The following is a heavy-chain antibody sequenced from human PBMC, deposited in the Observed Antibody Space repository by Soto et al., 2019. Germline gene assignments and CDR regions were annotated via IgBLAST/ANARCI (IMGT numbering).Heavy chain of an antibody. D-gene: IGHD5-18*01. CDR2: ISYDGSNK. Sequence: PGGSLRLSCAASGFTFSSYGMHWVRQAPGKGLEWVAVISYDGSNKYYADSVKGRFTISRDNSKNTLYLQMNSLRAEDTAVYYCAKDTYLLMQLWSTHHSDYWGPATLVIGSS. CDR3: AKDTYLLMQLWSTHHSDY. CDR1: GFTFSSYG. J-gene: IGHJ4*02. V-gene: IGHV3-30*18.